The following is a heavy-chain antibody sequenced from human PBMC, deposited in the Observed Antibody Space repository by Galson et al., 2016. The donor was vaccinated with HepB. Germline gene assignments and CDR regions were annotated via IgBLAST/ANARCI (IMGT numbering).Heavy chain of an antibody. CDR2: IRTNNGKA. CDR3: AGGIGSGSYLSWFDP. D-gene: IGHD1-26*01. J-gene: IGHJ5*02. CDR1: GYTFTSYG. Sequence: QSGAEVKHPGASVRVSCKASGYTFTSYGITWVRQAPGQGLEWMGWIRTNNGKADYAQNFQGRVTMTTDTSTRTVYMELRRLRSDDTAVYYCAGGIGSGSYLSWFDPWGQGSLVTVYS. V-gene: IGHV1-18*01.